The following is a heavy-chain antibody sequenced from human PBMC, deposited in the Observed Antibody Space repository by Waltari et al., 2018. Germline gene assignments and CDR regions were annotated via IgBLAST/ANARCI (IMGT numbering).Heavy chain of an antibody. V-gene: IGHV4-39*01. CDR2: ICYSGST. J-gene: IGHJ1*01. Sequence: QLQLQESGPGLVKPSETLSLTCTVSGGSISSRSYYWGWSRQPPGKGLEWIGSICYSGSTYYNPSLKSRVTISVDTSKNQFSLKLSSVTAADTAVYYCARPILSGSYSPPFQHWGQGTLVTVSS. D-gene: IGHD1-26*01. CDR3: ARPILSGSYSPPFQH. CDR1: GGSISSRSYY.